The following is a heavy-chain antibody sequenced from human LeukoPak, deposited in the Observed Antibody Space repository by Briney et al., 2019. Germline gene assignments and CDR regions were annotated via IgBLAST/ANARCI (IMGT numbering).Heavy chain of an antibody. CDR2: ISWNSGSI. V-gene: IGHV3-9*01. J-gene: IGHJ6*02. CDR1: GFTFDDYA. Sequence: GGSLRLSYAASGFTFDDYAMHWVRQAPGKGLEWVSGISWNSGSIGYADSVKGRFTISRDNAKNSLYLQMNSLRAEDTALYYCAKDINGSGSYYVGDKFGPDDYYYYGMDVWGQGTTVTVSS. CDR3: AKDINGSGSYYVGDKFGPDDYYYYGMDV. D-gene: IGHD3-10*01.